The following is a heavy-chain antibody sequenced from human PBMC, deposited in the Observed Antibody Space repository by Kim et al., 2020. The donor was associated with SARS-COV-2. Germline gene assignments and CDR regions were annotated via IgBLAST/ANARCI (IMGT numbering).Heavy chain of an antibody. Sequence: YADYVKSRFTISRDNAKNSLYLQMNSLRAEDTAVYYCARAGYSGFNFDYWGQGTLVTVSS. V-gene: IGHV3-11*01. J-gene: IGHJ4*02. D-gene: IGHD5-12*01. CDR3: ARAGYSGFNFDY.